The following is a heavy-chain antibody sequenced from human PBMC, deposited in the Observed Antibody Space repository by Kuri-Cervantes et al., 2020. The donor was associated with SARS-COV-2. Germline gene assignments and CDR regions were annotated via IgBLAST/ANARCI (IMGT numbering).Heavy chain of an antibody. J-gene: IGHJ4*02. CDR3: AKDSLLRHGDFWNGNYPFFDY. D-gene: IGHD3-3*01. CDR2: ISGSTSST. Sequence: GESLKISCAASGFTFSNYAMTWVRQAPGKGLEWVSAISGSTSSTYYADSVRGRFTISRDNSKNTLYPQMNSLRAEDTAVYYCAKDSLLRHGDFWNGNYPFFDYWGQGTLVTVSS. CDR1: GFTFSNYA. V-gene: IGHV3-23*01.